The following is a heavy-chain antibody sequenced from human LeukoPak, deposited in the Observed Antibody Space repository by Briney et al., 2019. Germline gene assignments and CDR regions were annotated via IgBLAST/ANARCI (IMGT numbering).Heavy chain of an antibody. CDR2: IKLDGSEK. V-gene: IGHV3-7*01. J-gene: IGHJ6*02. CDR1: GFSLSNYW. CDR3: ARDSGCSGGSCYSRSTHYYYYGMDV. D-gene: IGHD2-15*01. Sequence: GGSLRLSCAASGFSLSNYWISWVRQAPGKGLEWVANIKLDGSEKYYVNSVKGRFTISRDNAKNSLNLQMNSLRAEDTAVYYCARDSGCSGGSCYSRSTHYYYYGMDVWGQGTTVTVSS.